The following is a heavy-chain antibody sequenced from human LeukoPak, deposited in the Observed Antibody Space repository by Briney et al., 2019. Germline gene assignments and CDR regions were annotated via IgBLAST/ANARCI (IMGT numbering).Heavy chain of an antibody. CDR3: AREFTGYGNTDY. CDR2: IRSDGVEK. J-gene: IGHJ4*02. Sequence: PGGSLRLSCTAAGFSLSMYWMSWVRQAPGKGPEWVANIRSDGVEKYYVDSVRGRFTISTDTAKNTLYPQMNSLRADDTAVYYCAREFTGYGNTDYWGQGTLVTVSS. CDR1: GFSLSMYW. D-gene: IGHD5-12*01. V-gene: IGHV3-7*03.